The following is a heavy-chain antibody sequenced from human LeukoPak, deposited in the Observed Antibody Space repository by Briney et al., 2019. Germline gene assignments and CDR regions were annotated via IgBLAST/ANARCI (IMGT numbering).Heavy chain of an antibody. CDR3: AKVRYCSGVNCYPDDN. D-gene: IGHD2-15*01. V-gene: IGHV3-30*02. CDR1: GFTFSDYS. J-gene: IGHJ4*02. Sequence: QSGGSLRLSCAASGFTFSDYSMHWVRQAPGKGLNWVAFIRYDGNNKYYADSVKGRFTISRDNSKNMLYLEMNSLSTEDTAVYYCAKVRYCSGVNCYPDDNWGQGILVTVSS. CDR2: IRYDGNNK.